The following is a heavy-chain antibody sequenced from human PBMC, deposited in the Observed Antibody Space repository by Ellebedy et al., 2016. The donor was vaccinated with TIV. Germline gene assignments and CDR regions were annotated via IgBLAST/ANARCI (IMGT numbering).Heavy chain of an antibody. V-gene: IGHV3-11*01. CDR1: RFTFSDYY. J-gene: IGHJ6*02. CDR3: ARAPRAGYYYYYGMDV. CDR2: ISSSGSTI. Sequence: GGSLRLSXAVPRFTFSDYYMSWIRQAPGKGLEWVSYISSSGSTIYYADSVKGRFTISRDNAKNSLYLQMNSLRAEDTAVYYCARAPRAGYYYYYGMDVWGQGTTVTVSS.